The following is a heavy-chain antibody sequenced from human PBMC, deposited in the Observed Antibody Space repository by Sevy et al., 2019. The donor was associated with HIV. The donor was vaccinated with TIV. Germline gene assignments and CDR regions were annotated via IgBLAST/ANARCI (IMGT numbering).Heavy chain of an antibody. CDR2: ISYDGSNK. J-gene: IGHJ5*02. V-gene: IGHV3-33*01. CDR1: GFIFYTFG. CDR3: AWENFHWFDP. Sequence: GGSLRLSCAASGFIFYTFGMHWVRQAPGKGLEWVAVISYDGSNKYFTDSVKGPFTISRDNSNITLYRLMNGLRAEDTAVYYCAWENFHWFDPWGQGTLVTVSS.